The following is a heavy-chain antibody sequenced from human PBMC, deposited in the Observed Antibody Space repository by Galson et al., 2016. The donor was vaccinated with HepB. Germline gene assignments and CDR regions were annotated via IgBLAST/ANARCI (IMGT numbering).Heavy chain of an antibody. J-gene: IGHJ3*02. CDR1: GFTFSTYA. CDR3: VKRRDVADDAFDK. D-gene: IGHD2-21*02. CDR2: ISGSGGGT. V-gene: IGHV3-23*01. Sequence: SLRLSCAASGFTFSTYAMSWVRQAPGKGLERVSAISGSGGGTYYADSVKGRFTMSRDNSRNTLYLQMNGLRAADTAIYYCVKRRDVADDAFDKWGQGTMVTVSS.